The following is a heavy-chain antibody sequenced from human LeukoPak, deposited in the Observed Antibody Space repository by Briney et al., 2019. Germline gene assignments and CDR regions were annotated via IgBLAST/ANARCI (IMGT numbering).Heavy chain of an antibody. Sequence: GGSLRLSCAASGFSVSSNFMSWVRQAPGKGLEWVSVIYSGGTTYYADSVKGRFTISRDNSKNTPSLQMNNLRAEDTAVYYCARDGYGNNYMDVWGKGTTVTVSS. CDR2: IYSGGTT. J-gene: IGHJ6*04. V-gene: IGHV3-53*01. CDR3: ARDGYGNNYMDV. D-gene: IGHD1/OR15-1a*01. CDR1: GFSVSSNF.